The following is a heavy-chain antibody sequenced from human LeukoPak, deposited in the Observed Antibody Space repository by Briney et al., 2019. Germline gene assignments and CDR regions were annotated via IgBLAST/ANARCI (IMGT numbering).Heavy chain of an antibody. CDR3: ARDPTTDDSSGYLSLGYFDY. D-gene: IGHD3-22*01. J-gene: IGHJ4*02. CDR2: ISYDGTNK. CDR1: GFTFSSYA. Sequence: GGSLRLSCAASGFTFSSYAVHWVRQAPGKGLEWVAVISYDGTNKYHADSVKGRFTISRDNSKNTLYLQMNSLRAEDTAVYYCARDPTTDDSSGYLSLGYFDYWGQGTLVTVSS. V-gene: IGHV3-30-3*01.